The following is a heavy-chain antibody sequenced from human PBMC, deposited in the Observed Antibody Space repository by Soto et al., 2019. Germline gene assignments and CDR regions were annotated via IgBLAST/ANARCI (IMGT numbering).Heavy chain of an antibody. CDR2: IWYDGSNK. CDR1: GFTFSSYG. V-gene: IGHV3-33*08. CDR3: ARDSGKSSSWKPLDY. Sequence: GGSLRLSCAASGFTFSSYGMHWVRQAPGKGLEWVAVIWYDGSNKYYADSVKGRFTISRDNSKNTLYLQMNSLRAEDTAVYYCARDSGKSSSWKPLDYWGQGTLVTVSS. J-gene: IGHJ4*02. D-gene: IGHD6-13*01.